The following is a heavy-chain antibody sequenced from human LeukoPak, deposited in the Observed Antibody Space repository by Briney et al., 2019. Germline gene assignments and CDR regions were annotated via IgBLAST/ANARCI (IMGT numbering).Heavy chain of an antibody. V-gene: IGHV1-18*04. CDR1: GYSFTDFY. J-gene: IGHJ4*02. CDR3: ATQSSTHYGSGTIGD. Sequence: ASVKVSCKASGYSFTDFYIHWVRQAPGQGLEWMGWISAYNGNTNYAQKLQGRVTMTTDTSTSTAYMELRSPTSDDTAVYYCATQSSTHYGSGTIGDWGQGTLVTVSS. D-gene: IGHD3-10*01. CDR2: ISAYNGNT.